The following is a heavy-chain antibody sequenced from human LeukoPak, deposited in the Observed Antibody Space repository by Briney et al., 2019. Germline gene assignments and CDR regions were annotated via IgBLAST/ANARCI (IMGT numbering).Heavy chain of an antibody. J-gene: IGHJ4*02. V-gene: IGHV3-23*01. Sequence: GGSLRLSCAASGFAFSIYAMSWVRQAPGKGLEWVSAISGSGGTAYYADSVKGRFTISRDNSKNTLYLQMNSLRAEDTAVYYCAKKGYYDGSGYYMYYFDHWGQGTLVTVSS. CDR1: GFAFSIYA. CDR2: ISGSGGTA. D-gene: IGHD3-22*01. CDR3: AKKGYYDGSGYYMYYFDH.